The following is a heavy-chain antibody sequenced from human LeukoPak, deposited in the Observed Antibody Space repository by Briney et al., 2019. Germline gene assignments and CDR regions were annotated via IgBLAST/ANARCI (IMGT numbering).Heavy chain of an antibody. CDR2: IYYSGST. D-gene: IGHD2-8*01. J-gene: IGHJ3*02. V-gene: IGHV4-59*08. CDR3: ASAIRGYCTNGVCHRHHAFDI. CDR1: GGSISSYY. Sequence: SETLSLTCTVSGGSISSYYWSWIRQPPGKGLEWIGYIYYSGSTNYNPSLKSRVTISVDTSKNQFSLKLSSVTAADTAVYYCASAIRGYCTNGVCHRHHAFDIWGQGTMVTVSS.